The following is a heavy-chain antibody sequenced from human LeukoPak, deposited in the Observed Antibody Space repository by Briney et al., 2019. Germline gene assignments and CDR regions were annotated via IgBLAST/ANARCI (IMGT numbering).Heavy chain of an antibody. J-gene: IGHJ4*02. V-gene: IGHV1-8*01. CDR2: MNPNSGNT. D-gene: IGHD6-19*01. Sequence: ASVKVSCKASGYTFTSYDINWVRQANGQGLEWMGWMNPNSGNTGHAQKFQGRVTMTRNTSISTAYMELSSLRSEDTAVYYCARAPGIAVAGTFVNYWGQGTLVTVSS. CDR3: ARAPGIAVAGTFVNY. CDR1: GYTFTSYD.